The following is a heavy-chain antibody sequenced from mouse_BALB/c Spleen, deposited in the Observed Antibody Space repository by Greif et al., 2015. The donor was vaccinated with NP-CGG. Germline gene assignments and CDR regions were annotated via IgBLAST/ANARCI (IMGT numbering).Heavy chain of an antibody. CDR3: ARYYGMAY. V-gene: IGHV3-2*02. CDR1: GYSITSDYA. J-gene: IGHJ3*01. Sequence: EVKLVESGPGLVKPSQSLSLTCTVTGYSITSDYAWNWIRQFPGNKLEWMGYISYSGSTSYNPSLKSRISITRDTSKNQFFLQLNSVTTEDTATYYCARYYGMAYWGQGTLVTVSA. CDR2: ISYSGST. D-gene: IGHD1-1*01.